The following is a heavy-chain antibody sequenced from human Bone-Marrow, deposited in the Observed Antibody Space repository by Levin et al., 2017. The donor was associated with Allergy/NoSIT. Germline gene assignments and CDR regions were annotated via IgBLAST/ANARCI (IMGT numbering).Heavy chain of an antibody. CDR2: ISHDGVDK. V-gene: IGHV3-30*18. Sequence: LSLTCAASQFSFSIYGMHWVRQAPGKGLEWIAFISHDGVDKYYADSVKGRFTISRDNSQTTLYLHMDSLRSDDTAVYYCAKSGFPSYYYMDVWGKGTTVTVS. CDR1: QFSFSIYG. J-gene: IGHJ6*03. D-gene: IGHD5-12*01. CDR3: AKSGFPSYYYMDV.